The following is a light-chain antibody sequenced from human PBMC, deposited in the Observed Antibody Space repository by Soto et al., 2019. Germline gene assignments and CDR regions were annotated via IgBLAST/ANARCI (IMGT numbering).Light chain of an antibody. CDR1: SSNIGSNT. Sequence: QSVLTHPPSASGTPGQRVTISCSGSSSNIGSNTVNWYQQLPGTAPKLLIYSNNQRPSGVPDRFSGSKSGTSAYLAISGLRSEAEADDYCAAWDDSLNGVFGGGTKLTGL. CDR3: AAWDDSLNGV. CDR2: SNN. V-gene: IGLV1-44*01. J-gene: IGLJ3*02.